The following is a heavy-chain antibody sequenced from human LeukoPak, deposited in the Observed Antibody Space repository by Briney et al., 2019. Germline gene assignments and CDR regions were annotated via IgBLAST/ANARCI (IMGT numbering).Heavy chain of an antibody. CDR3: ARDLSYGWSNWGDYDAFDI. Sequence: GGSLRLSCAASGFTFSDYYMSWIRQAPGKGLEWVSYISSSGSTIYYADSVKGRFTISKDNAKNSLYLQMNSLRAEDTAVYYCARDLSYGWSNWGDYDAFDIWGQGTMVTVSS. CDR1: GFTFSDYY. V-gene: IGHV3-11*04. D-gene: IGHD7-27*01. J-gene: IGHJ3*02. CDR2: ISSSGSTI.